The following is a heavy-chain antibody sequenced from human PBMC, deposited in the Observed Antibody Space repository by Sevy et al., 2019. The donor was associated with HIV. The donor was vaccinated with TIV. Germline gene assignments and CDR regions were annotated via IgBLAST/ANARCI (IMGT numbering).Heavy chain of an antibody. CDR1: GYTFTSYG. V-gene: IGHV1-18*01. D-gene: IGHD4-4*01. CDR3: ARAPPPLYSNRSPDWFDP. CDR2: ISAYNGNT. J-gene: IGHJ5*02. Sequence: ASVKVSCKASGYTFTSYGISWVRQAPGQGLEWMGWISAYNGNTNYAQKLQGRVTMTTDTSTSTACMELRSLRSDDTAVYYCARAPPPLYSNRSPDWFDPWGQGTLVTVSS.